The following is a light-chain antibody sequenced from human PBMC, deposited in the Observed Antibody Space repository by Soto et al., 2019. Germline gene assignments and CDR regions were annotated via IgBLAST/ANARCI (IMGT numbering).Light chain of an antibody. J-gene: IGLJ1*01. CDR2: DVS. Sequence: QSALTQPASVSGSPGQSINISCTGTSSDVGGYNYVSWYQNHPGKAPKLIIYDVSNRPSGVSNPFSGSKSGNTASLTISGLQPEDEADYYCSSYTTSNTRQIVFGTGTKLTVL. V-gene: IGLV2-14*03. CDR1: SSDVGGYNY. CDR3: SSYTTSNTRQIV.